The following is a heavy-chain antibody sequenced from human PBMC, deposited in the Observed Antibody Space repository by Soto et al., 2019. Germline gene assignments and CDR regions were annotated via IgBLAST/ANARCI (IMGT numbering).Heavy chain of an antibody. Sequence: EVQLLESGGGLVQPGGSLRLSCAASGFTFSSYAMSWVRQAPGKGLEWVSAISGSGGSTYYADSVKGRFTISRDNSKNTLYLQMNSLRAEDTAVYYCAKGPSIAAAGTRLNRFDPWGQGTLVTVSS. V-gene: IGHV3-23*01. D-gene: IGHD6-13*01. CDR2: ISGSGGST. J-gene: IGHJ5*02. CDR1: GFTFSSYA. CDR3: AKGPSIAAAGTRLNRFDP.